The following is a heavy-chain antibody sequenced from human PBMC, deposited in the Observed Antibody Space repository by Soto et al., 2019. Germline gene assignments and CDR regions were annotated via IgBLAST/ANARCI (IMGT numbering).Heavy chain of an antibody. Sequence: SVTLSLTCTVSGGSISSYYWSWILQPPGKGLEWIGYIYYSGSTNYNPSLKSRVTISVDTSKNQFSLKLSSVTAADTAVYYCARGYCGGDCRSKMNWFDPWGQGTLVTVSS. D-gene: IGHD2-21*02. V-gene: IGHV4-59*01. CDR2: IYYSGST. CDR1: GGSISSYY. J-gene: IGHJ5*02. CDR3: ARGYCGGDCRSKMNWFDP.